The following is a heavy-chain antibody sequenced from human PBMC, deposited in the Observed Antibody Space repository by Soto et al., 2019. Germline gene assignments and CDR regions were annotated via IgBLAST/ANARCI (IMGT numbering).Heavy chain of an antibody. V-gene: IGHV3-48*02. Sequence: PGGSLRLSCAASGFTFSSYSMNWVRQAPGKGLEWVSYISSSSSTIYYADSVKGRFTISRDNAKNSLYLQMHSLRDEDTAVYYYASPRTYSSGWYDWGQGTLVTVPS. CDR1: GFTFSSYS. J-gene: IGHJ4*02. CDR2: ISSSSSTI. CDR3: ASPRTYSSGWYD. D-gene: IGHD6-19*01.